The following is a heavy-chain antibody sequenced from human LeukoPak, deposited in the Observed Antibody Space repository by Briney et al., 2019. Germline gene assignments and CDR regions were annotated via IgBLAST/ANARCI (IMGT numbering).Heavy chain of an antibody. D-gene: IGHD4-17*01. V-gene: IGHV3-11*01. J-gene: IGHJ5*02. CDR1: GFTFSDYY. CDR2: VSSSGSTI. Sequence: GGSLRLSCAASGFTFSDYYMSWIRQAPGKGLEWVSYVSSSGSTIYYADSVKGRFTISRDNAKNSLYLQMNSLRAEDTAVYYCARDARQSHDYGAPRGWFDPWGQGTLVTVSS. CDR3: ARDARQSHDYGAPRGWFDP.